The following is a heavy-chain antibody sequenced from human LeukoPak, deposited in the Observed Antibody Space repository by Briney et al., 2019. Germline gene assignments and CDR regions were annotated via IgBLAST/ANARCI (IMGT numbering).Heavy chain of an antibody. CDR3: ARGGGGFRGPLRFGELGNAFDI. CDR2: ISYDGSNK. J-gene: IGHJ3*02. CDR1: GFTFSSYA. D-gene: IGHD3-10*01. V-gene: IGHV3-30-3*01. Sequence: GGSLRLSCAASGFTFSSYAMHWVRQAPGKGLEWVAVISYDGSNKYYADSVKGRFTISRDNSKNTLYLQMNSLRAEDTAVYYWARGGGGFRGPLRFGELGNAFDIWGQGTMVTVSS.